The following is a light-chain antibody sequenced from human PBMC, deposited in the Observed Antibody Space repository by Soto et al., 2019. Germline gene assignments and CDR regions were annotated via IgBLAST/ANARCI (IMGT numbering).Light chain of an antibody. Sequence: QSALTQPPSASGSPGQSVAISCTGTSSDIGGYNFVSWYQQHPGKAPKLMIYEVTNRPSGVPDRFSGSKSGNTATLIVSGLQAEDEADYYCSSHGTNSSPYVFGTGTKLTVL. CDR1: SSDIGGYNF. V-gene: IGLV2-8*01. J-gene: IGLJ1*01. CDR3: SSHGTNSSPYV. CDR2: EVT.